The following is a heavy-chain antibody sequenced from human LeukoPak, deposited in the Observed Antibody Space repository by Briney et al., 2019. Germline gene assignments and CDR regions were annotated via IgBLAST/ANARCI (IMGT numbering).Heavy chain of an antibody. CDR1: GYTFTSNY. CDR3: ARQIAVAPFDY. Sequence: ASVKVSCKASGYTFTSNYIHWVRQAPGQGLEWMGMIYPRDGSTSYAQKFQGRVTVTRDTSTSTVHMELSGLRSEDTAVYYCARQIAVAPFDYWGQGTLVTVSS. D-gene: IGHD6-19*01. J-gene: IGHJ4*02. CDR2: IYPRDGST. V-gene: IGHV1-46*01.